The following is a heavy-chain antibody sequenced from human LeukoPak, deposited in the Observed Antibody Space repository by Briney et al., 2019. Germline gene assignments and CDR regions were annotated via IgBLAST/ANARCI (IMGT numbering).Heavy chain of an antibody. CDR3: ARVAGDYYGSGSYDPSDY. CDR2: INPNSGGT. V-gene: IGHV1-2*02. Sequence: ASVKVSCKASGYTFTGYYMHWVRQAPGQGLEWMGWINPNSGGTNYAQKFQGRDTMTRDTSISTAYMELSRLRSDDTAVYYCARVAGDYYGSGSYDPSDYWGQGTLVTVSS. CDR1: GYTFTGYY. J-gene: IGHJ4*02. D-gene: IGHD3-10*01.